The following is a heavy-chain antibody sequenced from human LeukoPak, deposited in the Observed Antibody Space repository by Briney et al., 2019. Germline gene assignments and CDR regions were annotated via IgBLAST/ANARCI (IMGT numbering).Heavy chain of an antibody. Sequence: GGSLRLSCAASGFPFSSYEMNWVRQAPGKGLEWVSYISSNGHTLYYADSAKGRFTISRDNAKNSLYLQMNSLRADDTAVYYCARLRGRDDYNSDYWGQGTLVTVSS. J-gene: IGHJ4*02. CDR2: ISSNGHTL. V-gene: IGHV3-48*03. CDR3: ARLRGRDDYNSDY. D-gene: IGHD5-24*01. CDR1: GFPFSSYE.